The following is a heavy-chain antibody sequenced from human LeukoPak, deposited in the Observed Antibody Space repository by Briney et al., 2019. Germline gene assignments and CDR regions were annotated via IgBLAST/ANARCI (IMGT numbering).Heavy chain of an antibody. V-gene: IGHV4-39*01. Sequence: GSLRLSCAVSGFTFSSYWMSWVRQAPGKGLEWIGSIYYSGSTYYNPSLKSRVTISVDTSKNQFSLKLSSVTAADTAVYYCARTRYYYNSRSYGAPYYFDYWGQGTLVTVSS. CDR2: IYYSGST. D-gene: IGHD3-10*01. CDR3: ARTRYYYNSRSYGAPYYFDY. J-gene: IGHJ4*02. CDR1: GFTFSSYW.